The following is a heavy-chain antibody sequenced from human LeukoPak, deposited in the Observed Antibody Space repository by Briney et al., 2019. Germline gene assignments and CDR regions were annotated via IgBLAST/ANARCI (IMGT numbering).Heavy chain of an antibody. J-gene: IGHJ5*02. CDR2: INPNSGGT. V-gene: IGHV1-2*02. Sequence: GASVKVSCKASGYNFTGYYMHWVRQAPGQGLEWMGWINPNSGGTNYAQKFQGRVTMTRDTSISTAYMELSRLRSDDTAVYYCARDLTTVTTFWFDPWGQGTLVTVSS. D-gene: IGHD4-17*01. CDR3: ARDLTTVTTFWFDP. CDR1: GYNFTGYY.